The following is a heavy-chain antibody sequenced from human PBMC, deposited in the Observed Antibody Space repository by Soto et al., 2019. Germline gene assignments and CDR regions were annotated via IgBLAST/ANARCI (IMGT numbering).Heavy chain of an antibody. CDR2: ISNSGGST. V-gene: IGHV3-23*01. J-gene: IGHJ4*02. CDR3: AKDESGGYYYFDY. Sequence: EVQLLESGGGLVQPGGSLRLSCAASGFTFSSYAMSWVRQAPGKGLEWVSAISNSGGSTYYADSVRGRFTISRDNSKNTLYLQMNSLRAEDTAVYYCAKDESGGYYYFDYWGQGTLVTVSS. D-gene: IGHD3-22*01. CDR1: GFTFSSYA.